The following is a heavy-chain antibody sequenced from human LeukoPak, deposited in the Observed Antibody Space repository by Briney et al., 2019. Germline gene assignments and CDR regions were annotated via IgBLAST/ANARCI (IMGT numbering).Heavy chain of an antibody. V-gene: IGHV1-18*01. D-gene: IGHD5-12*01. CDR2: ISAYNGNT. CDR1: GYTFTSYG. Sequence: ASVKVSCKASGYTFTSYGISWVRQAPGQGLEWMGWISAYNGNTNYAQKLQGRVTMTTDTSTSTAYMELRSLRSDDTAVYYCASSPLGYSGYVHEDYWGQGTLVTVSS. J-gene: IGHJ4*02. CDR3: ASSPLGYSGYVHEDY.